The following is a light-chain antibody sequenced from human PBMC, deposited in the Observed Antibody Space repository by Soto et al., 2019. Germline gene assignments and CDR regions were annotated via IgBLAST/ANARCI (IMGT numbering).Light chain of an antibody. V-gene: IGKV1-27*01. CDR3: QKYSSVPV. J-gene: IGKJ3*01. CDR2: AAS. CDR1: QDIRNF. Sequence: DIQMTQSPTSLSASVGDRVTITCRASQDIRNFVAWYQQKPGKAPKLLIYAASTLQSGVPSRFSGSGSGTEFTLTINCLQPEDVATYSCQKYSSVPVFGPGTKVEIK.